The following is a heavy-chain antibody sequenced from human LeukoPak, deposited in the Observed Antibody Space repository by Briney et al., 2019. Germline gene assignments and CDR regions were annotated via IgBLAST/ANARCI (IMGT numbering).Heavy chain of an antibody. Sequence: SGRSLRLSCAASGFTFDDYAMHWVRQAPGKGLEWVSGISWNSGSIGYADSVKGRFTISRDNAKNSLYLQMNSLRAEDTALYYCAKDGVAAAGAGYYFDYWGQGTLVTVSS. CDR3: AKDGVAAAGAGYYFDY. CDR2: ISWNSGSI. J-gene: IGHJ4*02. D-gene: IGHD6-13*01. V-gene: IGHV3-9*01. CDR1: GFTFDDYA.